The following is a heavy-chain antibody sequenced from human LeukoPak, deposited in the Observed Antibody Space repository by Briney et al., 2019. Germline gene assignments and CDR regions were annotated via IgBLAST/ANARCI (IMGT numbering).Heavy chain of an antibody. CDR1: GGSISSSSYY. V-gene: IGHV4-39*01. CDR3: ASRDIVATMADY. CDR2: IYYSGST. J-gene: IGHJ4*02. D-gene: IGHD5-12*01. Sequence: SETLSLTCTVSGGSISSSSYYCGWIRQPPGKGLEWIGSIYYSGSTYYNPSLKSRVTISVDTSKNQFSLKLSSVTAADTAVYYCASRDIVATMADYWGQGTLVTVSS.